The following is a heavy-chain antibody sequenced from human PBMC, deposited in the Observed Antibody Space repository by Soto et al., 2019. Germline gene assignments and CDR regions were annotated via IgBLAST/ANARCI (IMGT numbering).Heavy chain of an antibody. CDR1: GFTFSRYG. CDR3: ARDPSEGRVGNWFES. CDR2: ISMTTSYV. Sequence: EVQLVESGGGLVKPGGSLRLSCAASGFTFSRYGMSWVRQAPEKGLEWVSSISMTTSYVYYADSVKGRFSISTDNAKKILYLEMYALRTEETAVYYCARDPSEGRVGNWFESWGQGTLVTVSS. D-gene: IGHD2-2*01. J-gene: IGHJ5*01. V-gene: IGHV3-21*01.